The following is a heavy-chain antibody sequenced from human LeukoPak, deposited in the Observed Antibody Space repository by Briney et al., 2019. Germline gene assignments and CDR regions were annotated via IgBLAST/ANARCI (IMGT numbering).Heavy chain of an antibody. CDR3: ARQIGYCSGGSCYFDN. Sequence: GGSLRLSCAASGFTFSNYAMTWVRQAPGKGLEWVSSISSSGGNTYHADSVEGRFTISRDKSKNTVVLQMNSLRVEDMGVYYCARQIGYCSGGSCYFDNWGQGTLVTVSS. CDR2: ISSSGGNT. D-gene: IGHD2-15*01. V-gene: IGHV3-23*01. J-gene: IGHJ4*02. CDR1: GFTFSNYA.